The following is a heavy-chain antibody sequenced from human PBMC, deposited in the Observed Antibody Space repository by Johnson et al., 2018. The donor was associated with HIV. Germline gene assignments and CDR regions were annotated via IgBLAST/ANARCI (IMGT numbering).Heavy chain of an antibody. V-gene: IGHV3-30*02. CDR3: ASRGREIVAAGILGAFDI. CDR2: IRYDGSNK. J-gene: IGHJ3*02. CDR1: GFTFSSYG. D-gene: IGHD6-13*01. Sequence: QVQLVESGGGVVQPGRSLRLSCAASGFTFSSYGIHWVRQAPGKGLEWVSFIRYDGSNKYYADSVKGRFTISRDNSKNTLYLQMNSLRAEDTAVYYCASRGREIVAAGILGAFDIWGQGTMVTVS.